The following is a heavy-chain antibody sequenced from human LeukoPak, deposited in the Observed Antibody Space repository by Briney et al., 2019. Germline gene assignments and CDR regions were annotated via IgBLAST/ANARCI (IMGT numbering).Heavy chain of an antibody. V-gene: IGHV1-2*02. CDR1: GYTFTGYY. CDR3: AKDLRDWNGYGMDV. J-gene: IGHJ6*02. Sequence: GASVKVSCKASGYTFTGYYMHWVRQAPGQGLEWMGWINPNSGGTNYAQKFQGRVTMTRDTSISAAYMELSRLRSDDTAVYYCAKDLRDWNGYGMDVWGQGTTVTVSS. CDR2: INPNSGGT. D-gene: IGHD1-1*01.